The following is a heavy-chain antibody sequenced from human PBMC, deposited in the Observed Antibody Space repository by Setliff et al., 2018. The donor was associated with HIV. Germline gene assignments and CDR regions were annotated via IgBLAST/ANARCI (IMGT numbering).Heavy chain of an antibody. V-gene: IGHV4-34*01. J-gene: IGHJ6*03. Sequence: PSETLSLTCAVYGGSFSDNYWSWIRQSPGKGLEWIGEINHSGRTKYSPSLRSRVSISVDTSKTQFYLKLSSVTAADTAVYYCARVSGTYWYSIFRNYYYHMDVWGKGTTVTVSS. D-gene: IGHD1-26*01. CDR1: GGSFSDNY. CDR3: ARVSGTYWYSIFRNYYYHMDV. CDR2: INHSGRT.